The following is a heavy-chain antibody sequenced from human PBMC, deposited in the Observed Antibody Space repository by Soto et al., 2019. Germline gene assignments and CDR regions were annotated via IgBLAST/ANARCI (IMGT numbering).Heavy chain of an antibody. Sequence: PGESLKISCKGSGYSFTSYWIGWVRQMPGKGLEWMGIIYPGDSETRYSPSFQGQVTISADKSISTAYLQWSSLKASDTAMYYCARAYDSSGYYYDYYGMDVWGQGTTVTVSS. J-gene: IGHJ6*02. CDR2: IYPGDSET. D-gene: IGHD3-22*01. CDR1: GYSFTSYW. CDR3: ARAYDSSGYYYDYYGMDV. V-gene: IGHV5-51*01.